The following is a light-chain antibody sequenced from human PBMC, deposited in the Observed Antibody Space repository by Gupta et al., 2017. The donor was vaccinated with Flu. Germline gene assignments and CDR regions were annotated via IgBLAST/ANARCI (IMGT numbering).Light chain of an antibody. Sequence: ATLSCSASKRVTSYVAWHQQKPGQPPRPLIFEATNRAPGVPARFNGSGSETVFPLTITILEPQDAAVYYCQQRSAWAITFGPGTRLDI. CDR3: QQRSAWAIT. CDR2: EAT. V-gene: IGKV3-11*01. J-gene: IGKJ5*01. CDR1: KRVTSY.